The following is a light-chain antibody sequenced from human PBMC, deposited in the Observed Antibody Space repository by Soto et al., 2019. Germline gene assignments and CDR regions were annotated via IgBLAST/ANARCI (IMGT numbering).Light chain of an antibody. CDR1: QSVSNNY. CDR3: QQYAGSPIT. V-gene: IGKV3-20*01. Sequence: EIVLTQSPGTLSLSPGERATLSCRASQSVSNNYLAWYQQKPGQAPRLLINGASSRATGIADRFSGSGSGTDFTLTISRLEPEDFAVYYCQQYAGSPITFGQGTRLEIK. CDR2: GAS. J-gene: IGKJ5*01.